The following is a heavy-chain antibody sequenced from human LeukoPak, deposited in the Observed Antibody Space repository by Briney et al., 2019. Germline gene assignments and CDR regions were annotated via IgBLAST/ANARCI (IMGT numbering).Heavy chain of an antibody. D-gene: IGHD1-26*01. V-gene: IGHV3-9*01. J-gene: IGHJ4*02. CDR3: AKDISGTYLAALDY. CDR1: GFTFSSYA. Sequence: PGGSLRLSCAASGFTFSSYAMSWVRQTPGKGLEWVSGISWNSDTIGYADSVKGRFTISRDNAKNSLYLQMNSLRGEDTALYYCAKDISGTYLAALDYWGQGTLVTVSS. CDR2: ISWNSDTI.